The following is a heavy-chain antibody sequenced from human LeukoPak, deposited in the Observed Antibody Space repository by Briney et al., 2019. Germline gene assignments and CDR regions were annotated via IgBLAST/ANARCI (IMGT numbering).Heavy chain of an antibody. V-gene: IGHV1-18*01. CDR2: ISAYNGNT. J-gene: IGHJ4*02. CDR1: RYTFTSYG. CDR3: ARDGSYQLHRY. D-gene: IGHD2-2*01. Sequence: ASVKVSCQASRYTFTSYGIRWVRQAPGQGLEWMGWISAYNGNTNYAQKLQGRVTMTTDTSTSTAYMELRSLRSDDTAVYYCARDGSYQLHRYWGQGTLVTVSS.